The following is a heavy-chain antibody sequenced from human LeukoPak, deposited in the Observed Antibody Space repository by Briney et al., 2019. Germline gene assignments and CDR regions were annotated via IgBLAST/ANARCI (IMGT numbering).Heavy chain of an antibody. V-gene: IGHV4-61*02. CDR2: IYTSGST. Sequence: SETLSLTCTVSGGSISSGSGYWSWIRQPAGKGLEWIGRIYTSGSTNYNPSLKSRVTISVDTSKNQFSLKLSSVTAADTAVYYCARDVEQLVKDYYYYMDVWGKGTTVTVSS. CDR1: GGSISSGSGY. J-gene: IGHJ6*03. CDR3: ARDVEQLVKDYYYYMDV. D-gene: IGHD6-6*01.